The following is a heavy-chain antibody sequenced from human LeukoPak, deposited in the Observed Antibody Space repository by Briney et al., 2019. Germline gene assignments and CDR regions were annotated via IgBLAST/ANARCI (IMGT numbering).Heavy chain of an antibody. Sequence: QPGGSLRLSCAASGFTFSSYMMTWVRQAPGKGLEWVANIKPDGGEKFYVDSVRGRFTISRDNAKNSLYLQMNSLRAEDTAVYYCASGSPWSGILEYWGQGTLVIVSS. D-gene: IGHD3-3*01. V-gene: IGHV3-7*01. CDR2: IKPDGGEK. CDR3: ASGSPWSGILEY. J-gene: IGHJ4*02. CDR1: GFTFSSYM.